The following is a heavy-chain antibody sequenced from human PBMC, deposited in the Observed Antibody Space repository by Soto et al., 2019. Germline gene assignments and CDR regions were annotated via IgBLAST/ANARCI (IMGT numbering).Heavy chain of an antibody. V-gene: IGHV3-33*08. CDR3: AXXXAYPTETFDY. J-gene: IGHJ4*02. CDR2: LWHAGRSE. CDR1: GFTFTNYA. Sequence: QVQLVESGGGVVQPGTSLRLSCTASGFTFTNYAMHWVRQAPGKGLEWVAVLWHAGRSEYYADSVRGRFTISRDNSKNTLXXHMDSLRAEDSAIYYXAXXXAYPTETFDYWGQGTLVTVSS.